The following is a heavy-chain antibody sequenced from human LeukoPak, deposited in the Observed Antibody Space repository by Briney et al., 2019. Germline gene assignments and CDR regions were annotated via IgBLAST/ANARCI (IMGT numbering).Heavy chain of an antibody. CDR2: IKQDGSEK. Sequence: GGSLRLSCAASGFTFSSYWMSWVRQAPGKGLEWVANIKQDGSEKYYVDSVKGRFTISRDNAKNSLYLQMNSLRAEDTAVYYCARPHSGTSANFDYWGQGTLVTVSS. V-gene: IGHV3-7*05. CDR3: ARPHSGTSANFDY. J-gene: IGHJ4*02. D-gene: IGHD1-26*01. CDR1: GFTFSSYW.